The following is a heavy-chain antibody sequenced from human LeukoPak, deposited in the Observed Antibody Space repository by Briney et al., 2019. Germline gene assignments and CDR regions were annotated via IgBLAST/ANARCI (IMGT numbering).Heavy chain of an antibody. Sequence: ASVKVSCTVSGSSLTELSLYWVRQAAGKGLEWMGGFDVIDGETFYAQKFQGRVTMTEDSSADTAYMELRSLTSDDTALYYCAAGRPYSLLDYWGQGTLVTVSS. D-gene: IGHD5-18*01. V-gene: IGHV1-24*01. CDR3: AAGRPYSLLDY. J-gene: IGHJ4*02. CDR2: FDVIDGET. CDR1: GSSLTELS.